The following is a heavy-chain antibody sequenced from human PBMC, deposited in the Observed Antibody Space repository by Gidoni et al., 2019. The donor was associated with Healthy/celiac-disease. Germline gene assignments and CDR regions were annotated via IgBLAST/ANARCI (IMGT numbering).Heavy chain of an antibody. V-gene: IGHV3-21*01. CDR2: ISSSSSYI. J-gene: IGHJ6*03. CDR1: GFTFGSYS. D-gene: IGHD5-12*01. Sequence: EVQLVESGGGLVKPGGSLRLSCAASGFTFGSYSMNWVRQAPGKGLGWVSSISSSSSYIYYADSVKGRFTISRDNAKNSLYLQMNSLRAEDTAVYYCARDGATIRYYYMDVWGKGTTVTVSS. CDR3: ARDGATIRYYYMDV.